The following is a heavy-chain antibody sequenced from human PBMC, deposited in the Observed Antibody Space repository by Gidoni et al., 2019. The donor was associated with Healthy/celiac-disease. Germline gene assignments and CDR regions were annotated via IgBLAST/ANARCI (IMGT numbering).Heavy chain of an antibody. D-gene: IGHD4-17*01. CDR2: INHSGST. V-gene: IGHV4-34*01. Sequence: QVQLQQWGAGRLKPSETLSPTCAVYGGSFSGYYWSWIRQPPGKGLEWIGEINHSGSTNYNPSLKSRVTISVDTSKNQFSLKLSSVTAADTAVYYCARGRVIRSYFDYWGQGTLVTVSS. CDR1: GGSFSGYY. J-gene: IGHJ4*02. CDR3: ARGRVIRSYFDY.